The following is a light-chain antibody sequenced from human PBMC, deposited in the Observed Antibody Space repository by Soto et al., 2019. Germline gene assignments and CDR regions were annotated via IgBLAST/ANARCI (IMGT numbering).Light chain of an antibody. CDR1: QSISSW. CDR2: DAS. CDR3: QQYNSYSQT. J-gene: IGKJ1*01. Sequence: DILMTQSPSTLSASVVDRVTITCRASQSISSWLAWYQQKPGKAPKLLIYDASSLESGVASRFSGSGSGTEFTLTISSLQPDDFATYYCQQYNSYSQTFGQGTKVEIK. V-gene: IGKV1-5*01.